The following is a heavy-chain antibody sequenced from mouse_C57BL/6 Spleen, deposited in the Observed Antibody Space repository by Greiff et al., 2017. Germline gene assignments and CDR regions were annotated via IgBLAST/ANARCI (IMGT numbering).Heavy chain of an antibody. Sequence: EVKLQESGGGLVKPGGSLKLSCAASGFTFSDYGMHWVRQAPEKGLEWVAYISSGSSTIYYADTVKGRFTISRDNAKNTLFLQMTSLRSEDTAMYYCARRYDGYYVHFDYWGQGTTLTVSS. D-gene: IGHD2-3*01. V-gene: IGHV5-17*01. CDR1: GFTFSDYG. CDR2: ISSGSSTI. CDR3: ARRYDGYYVHFDY. J-gene: IGHJ2*01.